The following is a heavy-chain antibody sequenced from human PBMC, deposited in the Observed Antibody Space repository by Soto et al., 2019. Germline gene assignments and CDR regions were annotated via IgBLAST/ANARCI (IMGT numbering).Heavy chain of an antibody. D-gene: IGHD4-17*01. CDR2: ISAYNGNT. CDR1: GYTFTSYG. CDR3: ARSDYGDTDAFDI. Sequence: ASVKVSCKASGYTFTSYGISWVRQAPGQGLEWMGWISAYNGNTNYAQKLQGRVTMTTDTSTSTVYMELSSLRSEDTAVYYCARSDYGDTDAFDIWGQGTMVTVSS. J-gene: IGHJ3*02. V-gene: IGHV1-18*01.